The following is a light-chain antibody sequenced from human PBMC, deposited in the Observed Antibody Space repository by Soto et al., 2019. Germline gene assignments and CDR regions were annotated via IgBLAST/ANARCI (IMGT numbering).Light chain of an antibody. CDR1: SSDVGSTFNY. V-gene: IGLV2-14*03. CDR2: DVN. J-gene: IGLJ3*02. CDR3: SAYSTGSTPVL. Sequence: HSVLTQPASVSGSPGQSITISCTGTSSDVGSTFNYVSWYQHHPGKAPRLIMSDVNHRPSGVSDRFSGSKSGNTASLTISGLQAEDEGHYFCSAYSTGSTPVLFGGGTKLTVL.